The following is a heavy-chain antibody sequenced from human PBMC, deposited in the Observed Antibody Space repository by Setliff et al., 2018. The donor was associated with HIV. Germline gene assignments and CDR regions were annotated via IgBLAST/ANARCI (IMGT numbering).Heavy chain of an antibody. Sequence: PSETLSLTCTVSGGSISSSSYYWGWIRQPPGKGLEWIGNIFYSGHTYYNPSLRSRVTISVDTSKNQFSLNLRSVTAADTAVYYCAGSPAAEGYWGQGTLVTVSS. CDR2: IFYSGHT. J-gene: IGHJ4*02. CDR3: AGSPAAEGY. V-gene: IGHV4-39*01. D-gene: IGHD6-13*01. CDR1: GGSISSSSYY.